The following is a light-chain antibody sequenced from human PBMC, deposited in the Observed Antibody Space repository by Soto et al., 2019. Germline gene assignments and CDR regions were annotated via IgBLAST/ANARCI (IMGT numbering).Light chain of an antibody. CDR1: RSINSD. J-gene: IGKJ2*01. CDR3: QQYNNWPYT. CDR2: AAS. V-gene: IGKV3-15*01. Sequence: ETEMTQSPATLSVSPGERATLSCRASRSINSDLTWYQKKPGQAPRLVMYAASARATGVPARFSGSGSGTEFTLTISSLQSEDFAVYYCQQYNNWPYTFGQGTKVEIK.